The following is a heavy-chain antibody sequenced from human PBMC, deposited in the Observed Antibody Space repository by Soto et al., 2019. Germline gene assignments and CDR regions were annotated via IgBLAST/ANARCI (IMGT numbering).Heavy chain of an antibody. CDR1: GGSISSDY. CDR3: ARRASYDILTFDY. CDR2: VYYSGST. J-gene: IGHJ4*02. Sequence: SETLSLTCTVSGGSISSDYWGWIRQPPGKGLEWIGYVYYSGSTKYNPSLKSRVTISVDTSKNQFSLKLSSVTAADTAVYYCARRASYDILTFDYWGQGTLVTVS. D-gene: IGHD3-9*01. V-gene: IGHV4-59*08.